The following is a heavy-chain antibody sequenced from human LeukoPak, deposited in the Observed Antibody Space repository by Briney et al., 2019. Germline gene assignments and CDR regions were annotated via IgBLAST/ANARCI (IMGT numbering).Heavy chain of an antibody. V-gene: IGHV4-59*01. D-gene: IGHD1-1*01. CDR3: ARDRQTSDYYYYYMDV. CDR2: IYYSGST. Sequence: SETLSLTCTVSGGSISSYYWSWIRQPPGKGLEWIGYIYYSGSTNYNPSLKSRVTISVDTSKNQFSLKLSSVTAADTAVYYCARDRQTSDYYYYYMDVSGKGTTVTVSS. CDR1: GGSISSYY. J-gene: IGHJ6*03.